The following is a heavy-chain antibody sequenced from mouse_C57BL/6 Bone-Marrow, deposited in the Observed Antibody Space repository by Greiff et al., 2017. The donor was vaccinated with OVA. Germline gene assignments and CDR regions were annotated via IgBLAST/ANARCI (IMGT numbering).Heavy chain of an antibody. CDR2: IYPGSGHT. Sequence: VQLQQSGAELVRPGASVKLSCKASGYTFTDYYINWVKQRPGQGLEWIARIYPGSGHTYYNEKFKGKATLTAAKSSSSAYMQLSSLTSEDSAVYFCASGGNYGKGIYYAMDYWGQGTSVTVSS. V-gene: IGHV1-76*01. CDR3: ASGGNYGKGIYYAMDY. J-gene: IGHJ4*01. D-gene: IGHD2-1*01. CDR1: GYTFTDYY.